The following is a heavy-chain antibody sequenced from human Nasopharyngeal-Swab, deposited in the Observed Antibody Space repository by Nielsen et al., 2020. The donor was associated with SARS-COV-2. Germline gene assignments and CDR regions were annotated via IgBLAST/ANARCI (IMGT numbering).Heavy chain of an antibody. V-gene: IGHV3-9*01. CDR3: AKDYHYDFGTNWFDP. D-gene: IGHD3-3*01. CDR1: GFPFDDYA. CDR2: ISWNSGSI. Sequence: SLKISYAASGFPFDDYAMHWVRQAPGKGLEWVSGISWNSGSIGYADSVKGRFTISRDNAKNSLYLQMNSLRAEDTALYYCAKDYHYDFGTNWFDPWGQGTLVTVSS. J-gene: IGHJ5*02.